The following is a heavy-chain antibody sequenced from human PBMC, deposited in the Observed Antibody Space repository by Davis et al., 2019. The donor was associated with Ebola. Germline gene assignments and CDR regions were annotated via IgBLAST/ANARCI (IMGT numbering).Heavy chain of an antibody. V-gene: IGHV3-7*03. CDR2: IKQDGSEK. Sequence: GESLKISCAASGFTFSSYWMSWVRQAPGKGLEWVANIKQDGSEKYYVDSVKGRFTISRDNAKNSLYLQMNSLRAEDTAVYYCARGGNYFDYWGQGTLVTVSS. CDR3: ARGGNYFDY. J-gene: IGHJ4*02. CDR1: GFTFSSYW. D-gene: IGHD6-13*01.